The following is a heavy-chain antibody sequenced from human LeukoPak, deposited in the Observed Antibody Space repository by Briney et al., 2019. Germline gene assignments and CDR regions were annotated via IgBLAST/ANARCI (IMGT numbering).Heavy chain of an antibody. J-gene: IGHJ3*02. Sequence: PGGSLRLSCAASGFTFDDYGMSWVRQVPGKGLEWVSYISSSGSTIYYADSVKGRFTISRDNAKNSLYLQMNSLRAEDTAVYYCASSEITAYDAFDIWGQGTMVTVSS. V-gene: IGHV3-48*03. CDR3: ASSEITAYDAFDI. CDR2: ISSSGSTI. D-gene: IGHD1-20*01. CDR1: GFTFDDYG.